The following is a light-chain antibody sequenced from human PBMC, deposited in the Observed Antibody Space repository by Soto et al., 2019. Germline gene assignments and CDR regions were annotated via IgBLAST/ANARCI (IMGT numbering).Light chain of an antibody. CDR2: DVT. CDR3: SSYTNKDTLL. Sequence: QSALTQPASVSGSPGQSITISCTGTSSDVGGYDHVYWYQQHPGKAPKLIIYDVTVRPSGISRRFSGSKSDTTASLAVSGLQPEDEADYYCSSYTNKDTLLFGGGTKLTVL. CDR1: SSDVGGYDH. V-gene: IGLV2-14*03. J-gene: IGLJ3*02.